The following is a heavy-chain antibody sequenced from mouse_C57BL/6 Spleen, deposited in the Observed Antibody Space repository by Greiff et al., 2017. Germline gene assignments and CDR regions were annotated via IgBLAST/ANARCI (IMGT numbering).Heavy chain of an antibody. J-gene: IGHJ1*03. D-gene: IGHD1-1*01. Sequence: QVQLQQPGAELVRPGTSVKLSCKASGYTFTSYWMHWVKQRPGQGLEWIGVIDPSDSYTNYNQKFKGKATLTVDTSSSTAYMQLSSLTSEDSAVYYCARGGTTVGYFDVWGTGTTVTVSS. V-gene: IGHV1-59*01. CDR3: ARGGTTVGYFDV. CDR2: IDPSDSYT. CDR1: GYTFTSYW.